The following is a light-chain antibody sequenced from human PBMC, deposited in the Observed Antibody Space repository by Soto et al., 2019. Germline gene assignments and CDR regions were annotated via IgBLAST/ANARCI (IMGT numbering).Light chain of an antibody. V-gene: IGKV3-11*01. CDR1: QSVSSY. CDR2: DAS. CDR3: QQRSNGPIT. J-gene: IGKJ5*01. Sequence: EIVLTQSPATLSLSPGERATLSCRASQSVSSYLAWYQQKPGQAPRLLIYDASNRATGIPARFSGSGSGTDFTLTISSLEPEAFAVYYCQQRSNGPITFGQGTRLETK.